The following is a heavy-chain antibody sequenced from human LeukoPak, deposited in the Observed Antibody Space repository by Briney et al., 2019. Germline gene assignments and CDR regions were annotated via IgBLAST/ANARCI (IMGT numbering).Heavy chain of an antibody. CDR3: ARVAYYSDRSAFAFFDY. V-gene: IGHV4-4*02. Sequence: SETLSLTCAVPGGPISSSSWWSWVRQPPGKGLEWIGEIYHSGSTNYNPSLKSRVTISVDKSKNQFSLKLTSVTAADTAVYYCARVAYYSDRSAFAFFDYWGRGTLVTVSS. J-gene: IGHJ4*02. D-gene: IGHD3-22*01. CDR2: IYHSGST. CDR1: GGPISSSSW.